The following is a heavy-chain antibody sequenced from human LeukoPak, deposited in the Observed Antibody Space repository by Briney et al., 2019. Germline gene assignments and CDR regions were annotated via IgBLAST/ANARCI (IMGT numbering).Heavy chain of an antibody. J-gene: IGHJ4*02. CDR1: GGSISSSSYY. V-gene: IGHV4-39*01. D-gene: IGHD3/OR15-3a*01. CDR2: INHSGST. Sequence: SETLSLTCTVSGGSISSSSYYWGWIRQPPGKGLEWIGEINHSGSTNYNPSLKSRVTISVDTSKNQFSLKLTSVTAADTSVYYCARQTGSGLFILPGGQGTLVTVSS. CDR3: ARQTGSGLFILP.